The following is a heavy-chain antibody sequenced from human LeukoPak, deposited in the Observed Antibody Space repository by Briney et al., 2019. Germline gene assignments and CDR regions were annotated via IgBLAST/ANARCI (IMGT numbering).Heavy chain of an antibody. CDR1: GFTFSSYA. Sequence: GGSPRLSCAASGFTFSSYAMSWVRQAPGKGLEWVSAISGSGGNTYYADSVKGRFTISRDNSKNTLYLQMNSLRAEDTAVYYCAKRNYYGSGSYHWFDPWGQGTLVTVSS. J-gene: IGHJ5*02. V-gene: IGHV3-23*01. CDR2: ISGSGGNT. D-gene: IGHD3-10*01. CDR3: AKRNYYGSGSYHWFDP.